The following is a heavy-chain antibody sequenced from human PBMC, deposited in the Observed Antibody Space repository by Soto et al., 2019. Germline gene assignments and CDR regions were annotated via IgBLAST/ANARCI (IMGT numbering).Heavy chain of an antibody. D-gene: IGHD3-10*01. CDR1: GFSLNTPEVG. Sequence: QITLKESGPALVKPTQTLSLTCTFSGFSLNTPEVGVGWIRQTPGKALEWLALIYWDDDKYYNPSLNTRLTITKHTSKNRVVRTMTNMDPVDTATYYCADRADVWCAELLSRPFDYWGQGALVTVSS. CDR2: IYWDDDK. V-gene: IGHV2-5*02. J-gene: IGHJ4*02. CDR3: ADRADVWCAELLSRPFDY.